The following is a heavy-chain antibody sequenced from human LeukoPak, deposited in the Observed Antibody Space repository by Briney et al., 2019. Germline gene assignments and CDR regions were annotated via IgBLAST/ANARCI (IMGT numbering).Heavy chain of an antibody. J-gene: IGHJ4*02. CDR2: IDHSGST. Sequence: SETLSLTCAVYGGSFSGYYWSWIRQPPGKGLEWIGEIDHSGSTNYNPSLKSRVTISVDTSKNQFSLKLSSVTAADTAVYYCARSPRGSRRTLDYWGQGTLVTVSS. CDR1: GGSFSGYY. D-gene: IGHD2-15*01. V-gene: IGHV4-34*01. CDR3: ARSPRGSRRTLDY.